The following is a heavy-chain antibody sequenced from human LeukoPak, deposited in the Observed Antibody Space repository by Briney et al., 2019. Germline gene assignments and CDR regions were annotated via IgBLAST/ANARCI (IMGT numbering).Heavy chain of an antibody. Sequence: PGRSLRLSCAASGFTFSSYGMRWVRQAPGKGLEWVAVISYDGSNKYYADSVKGRFTISRDNSKNALYLQMNSLRAEDTAVYYCAKKHENYYYGMDVWGQGTTVTVSS. V-gene: IGHV3-30*18. CDR3: AKKHENYYYGMDV. D-gene: IGHD2-21*01. CDR1: GFTFSSYG. CDR2: ISYDGSNK. J-gene: IGHJ6*02.